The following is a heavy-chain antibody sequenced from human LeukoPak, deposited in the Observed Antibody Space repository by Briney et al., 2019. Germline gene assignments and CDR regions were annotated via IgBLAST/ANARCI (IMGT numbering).Heavy chain of an antibody. CDR2: IKSDGST. CDR1: GFTFSTYS. D-gene: IGHD3-22*01. V-gene: IGHV3-74*01. J-gene: IGHJ1*01. CDR3: ARAPSEIGGYYPEYFRH. Sequence: TGGSLRLSCAASGFTFSTYSMHWVRQAPGKGLVWVSRIKSDGSTNYADSVKGRFTISRDNAKNTVSLQMNSLRPEDTGVYYCARAPSEIGGYYPEYFRHWGQGTLVTVSS.